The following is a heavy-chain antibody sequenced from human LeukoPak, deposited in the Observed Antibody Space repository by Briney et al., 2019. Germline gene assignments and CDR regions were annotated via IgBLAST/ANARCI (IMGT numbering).Heavy chain of an antibody. CDR3: VKDRYSSADYFEN. CDR2: ISGSGANT. D-gene: IGHD5-18*01. Sequence: PGGSLRLSGAASGFTLRTSAMSWVRQAPGRGLEWGSGISGSGANTYSANSVKGRYPSSRDNSNNTLDLQKNSLRAEGTAIYYGVKDRYSSADYFENWGQGTMVTVSS. V-gene: IGHV3-23*01. CDR1: GFTLRTSA. J-gene: IGHJ4*02.